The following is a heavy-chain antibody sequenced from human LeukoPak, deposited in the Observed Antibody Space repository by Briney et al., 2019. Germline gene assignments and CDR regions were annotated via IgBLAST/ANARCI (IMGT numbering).Heavy chain of an antibody. CDR3: ARDLDRYYDFWSAPHYYYYMDV. Sequence: GGSLRLSCAASGFSFNRHRMNWVRQTPGKGLEWVSSISSGTSYIYYAESVKGRFTISRDNDKNSLYLQMNSLRAEDTAVYYCARDLDRYYDFWSAPHYYYYMDVWGKGTTVTVSS. D-gene: IGHD3-3*01. V-gene: IGHV3-21*01. CDR2: ISSGTSYI. J-gene: IGHJ6*03. CDR1: GFSFNRHR.